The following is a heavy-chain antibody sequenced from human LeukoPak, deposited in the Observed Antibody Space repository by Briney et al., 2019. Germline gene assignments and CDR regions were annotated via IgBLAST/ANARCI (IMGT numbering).Heavy chain of an antibody. Sequence: GGSLRLSCAGSGFTFSSYSMNWVRQAPGKGLEWVSYISYSSSTIYYADSVKGRFTISRDNAKNSLYLQMNSLRAEDTAVYYCAKDLNYGELVDSWGKGTLVTVSS. CDR3: AKDLNYGELVDS. D-gene: IGHD4-17*01. CDR2: ISYSSSTI. CDR1: GFTFSSYS. J-gene: IGHJ4*02. V-gene: IGHV3-48*01.